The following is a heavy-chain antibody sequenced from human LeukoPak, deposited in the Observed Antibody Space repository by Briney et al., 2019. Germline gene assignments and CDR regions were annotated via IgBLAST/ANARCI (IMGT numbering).Heavy chain of an antibody. CDR3: ARDHCSSKSCFIDY. D-gene: IGHD2-2*01. CDR1: GGSISSGDDY. Sequence: SETLSLTCPVSGGSISSGDDYWSWIRQPPGKGLEWIWFIYYRGNTYYNPSLKSRVTISVDTSKNQFSLRLNSVTAADTAVYYCARDHCSSKSCFIDYWGQGTLVTVSS. V-gene: IGHV4-30-4*08. J-gene: IGHJ4*02. CDR2: IYYRGNT.